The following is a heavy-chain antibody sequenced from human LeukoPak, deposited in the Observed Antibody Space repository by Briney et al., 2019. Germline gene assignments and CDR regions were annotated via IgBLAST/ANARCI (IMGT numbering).Heavy chain of an antibody. Sequence: GGSLRLSCAASGFIFSSYGMHWVRQAPDKGLEWVAFIRYDGSRKYYEDSVKGRFTTSRDNSKNTMYLQMNSLRAEDTAMYYCAKVSLNMVNDAFDIWGQGTMVSVSS. CDR3: AKVSLNMVNDAFDI. V-gene: IGHV3-30*02. D-gene: IGHD4/OR15-4a*01. CDR1: GFIFSSYG. J-gene: IGHJ3*02. CDR2: IRYDGSRK.